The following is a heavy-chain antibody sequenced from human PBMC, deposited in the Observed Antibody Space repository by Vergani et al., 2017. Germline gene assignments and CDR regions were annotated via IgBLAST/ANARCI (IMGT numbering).Heavy chain of an antibody. V-gene: IGHV4-39*01. CDR2: IYYSGST. CDR3: ARXVVPAGGEDNWFDP. D-gene: IGHD2-2*01. CDR1: GGSISSSSYY. Sequence: QLQLQESGPGLVKPSETLALTCTVSGGSISSSSYYWGWIRQPPGKGLEWIGSIYYSGSTYYNPSLKSRVTISVDTSKNQFSLKLSSVTAADTAVYYCARXVVPAGGEDNWFDPWGQGTLVTVSS. J-gene: IGHJ5*02.